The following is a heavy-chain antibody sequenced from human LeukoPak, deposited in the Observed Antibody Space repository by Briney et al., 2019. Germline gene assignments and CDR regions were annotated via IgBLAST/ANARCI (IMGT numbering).Heavy chain of an antibody. CDR3: VKDGDFWSGYNYYFDY. Sequence: GGSLRLSCPASGFTFDDYAMHWVRQAPGKRLEWVSGISWDSSSLAYADSVKGRFTISRDNAKNSLYLQMNSLRAGDTAVYYCVKDGDFWSGYNYYFDYWGQGTLVTVSS. J-gene: IGHJ4*02. CDR1: GFTFDDYA. CDR2: ISWDSSSL. V-gene: IGHV3-9*01. D-gene: IGHD3-3*01.